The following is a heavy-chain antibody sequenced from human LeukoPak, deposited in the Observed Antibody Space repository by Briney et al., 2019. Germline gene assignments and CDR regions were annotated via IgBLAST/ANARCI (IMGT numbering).Heavy chain of an antibody. D-gene: IGHD3-9*01. Sequence: SETLSLTCAVYGGSSSGYYWSWIRQPPGKGLEWIGEINHSGSTNYNPSLKSRVTISVDTSKNQFSLKLSSVTAADTAVYYCARGRDILTGYYIRPPYFDYWGQGTLVTVSS. CDR1: GGSSSGYY. CDR2: INHSGST. V-gene: IGHV4-34*01. J-gene: IGHJ4*02. CDR3: ARGRDILTGYYIRPPYFDY.